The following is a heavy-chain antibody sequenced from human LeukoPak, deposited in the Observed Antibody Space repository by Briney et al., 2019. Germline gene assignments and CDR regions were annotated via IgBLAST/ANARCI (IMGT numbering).Heavy chain of an antibody. CDR1: GFTFSTYG. CDR3: AREFGDHPDS. CDR2: IWLDGSKE. V-gene: IGHV3-33*01. Sequence: GGSLRLSCAASGFTFSTYGMHWVRQAPGKGLEWVGIIWLDGSKEYYTDSVKGRFTVSRDNSKNTAYLQMNSLRAEDTAVYYCAREFGDHPDSWGQGTLVTVSS. D-gene: IGHD2-21*02. J-gene: IGHJ5*01.